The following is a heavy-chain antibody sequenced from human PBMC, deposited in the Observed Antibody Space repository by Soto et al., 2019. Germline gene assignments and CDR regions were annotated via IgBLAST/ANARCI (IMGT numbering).Heavy chain of an antibody. CDR3: ERVTVGASTLYFDY. J-gene: IGHJ4*02. V-gene: IGHV1-69*13. CDR2: IIPIFGTA. Sequence: ASVKVSCKASGGTFSSYAISWVRQAPGQGLEWMGGIIPIFGTANYAQKFQGRVTITADESTSTAYMELSSLRSEDTAVYYCERVTVGASTLYFDYCGSGTMVTVSS. CDR1: GGTFSSYA. D-gene: IGHD1-26*01.